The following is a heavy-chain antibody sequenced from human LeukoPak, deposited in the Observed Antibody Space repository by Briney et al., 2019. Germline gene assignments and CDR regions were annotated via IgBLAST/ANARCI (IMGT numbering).Heavy chain of an antibody. CDR1: DMTFRRHW. CDR2: ISKDGGGT. J-gene: IGHJ2*01. D-gene: IGHD2-15*01. Sequence: GGSLRLSCEASDMTFRRHWMSWIRTAPGKGLEGVAKISKDGGGTCYVDSVKGRFTISSNNAKTSLYLQMSRLRAEDTAVYDCASSYCSGNDCYSGYYFDLWGRGTRVTVSS. V-gene: IGHV3-7*03. CDR3: ASSYCSGNDCYSGYYFDL.